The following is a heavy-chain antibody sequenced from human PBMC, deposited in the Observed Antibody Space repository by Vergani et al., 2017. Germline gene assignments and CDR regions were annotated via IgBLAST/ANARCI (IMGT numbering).Heavy chain of an antibody. D-gene: IGHD2-15*01. V-gene: IGHV4-39*01. Sequence: QLQLQESGPGLVKPSETLSLTCTVSGGSISSSSYYWGWIRQPPGKGLEWIGCIYYSGSTYYNPSLKSRVTISVDTSKNQFSLKLSSVTAADTAEYYCARINVCSGGSCYSAASDYWGQGTLVTVSS. J-gene: IGHJ4*02. CDR2: IYYSGST. CDR1: GGSISSSSYY. CDR3: ARINVCSGGSCYSAASDY.